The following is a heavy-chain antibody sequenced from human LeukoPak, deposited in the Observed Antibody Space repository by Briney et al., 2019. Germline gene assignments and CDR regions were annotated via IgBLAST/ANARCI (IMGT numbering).Heavy chain of an antibody. CDR2: IYTSGST. CDR1: GGSISSYY. J-gene: IGHJ3*02. Sequence: SETLSLTCTVSGGSISSYYWSWIRQPAGKGLEWIGRIYTSGSTNYNPSLKSRVTVSVDTSKNQFSLKLSSVTAADTAVYYCARVFGSTVAGDAFDIWGQGTMVTVSS. D-gene: IGHD6-19*01. V-gene: IGHV4-4*07. CDR3: ARVFGSTVAGDAFDI.